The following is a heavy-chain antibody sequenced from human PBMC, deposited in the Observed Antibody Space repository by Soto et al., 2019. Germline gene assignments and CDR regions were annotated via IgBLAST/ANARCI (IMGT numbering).Heavy chain of an antibody. CDR2: ISAYNGTT. CDR3: ASASHPHYDLWTGYYRRFDP. V-gene: IGHV1-18*04. J-gene: IGHJ5*02. CDR1: GYTFTSYG. Sequence: AAVKFSCEASGYTFTSYGISWVRHAPGQGLAWMGWISAYNGTTNYAQKLQGRVTMTTDTSTSTAYMELRSLRSDDTDVYYCASASHPHYDLWTGYYRRFDPWGKGTLLTVSS. D-gene: IGHD3-3*01.